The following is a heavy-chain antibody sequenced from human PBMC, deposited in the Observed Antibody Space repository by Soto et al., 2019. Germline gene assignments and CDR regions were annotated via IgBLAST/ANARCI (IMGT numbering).Heavy chain of an antibody. Sequence: QVQLVQSGPEVKKPGSSVKVSCKVSGGTFSNDVINWVRHVPGQGLEWMGKINPILGITNSAQKFQGRATITADKSTNTAHMELSSLESKDTAVYYCARGLAVADYYGMEGWGQGTRVTVSS. CDR3: ARGLAVADYYGMEG. CDR2: INPILGIT. J-gene: IGHJ6*02. V-gene: IGHV1-69*04. CDR1: GGTFSNDV. D-gene: IGHD6-19*01.